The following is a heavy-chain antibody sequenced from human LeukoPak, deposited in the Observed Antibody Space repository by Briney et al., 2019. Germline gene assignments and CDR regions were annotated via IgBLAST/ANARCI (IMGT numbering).Heavy chain of an antibody. J-gene: IGHJ4*02. CDR3: ARDTIEYSSFPADY. V-gene: IGHV1-2*02. Sequence: ASVKVSCKASGYTFTGYYMHWVRQAPGQGLEWMGWINPNSGGTNYAQKFQGRVTMTRDTSISTAYMELSRLRFDDTAVYYCARDTIEYSSFPADYWGQGTLVTVSS. CDR1: GYTFTGYY. CDR2: INPNSGGT. D-gene: IGHD6-6*01.